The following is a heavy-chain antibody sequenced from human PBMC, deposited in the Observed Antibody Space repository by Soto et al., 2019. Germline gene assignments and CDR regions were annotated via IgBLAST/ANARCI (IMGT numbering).Heavy chain of an antibody. CDR3: AKQISPWCSSNRCYGVNYYYAMDV. CDR1: GFTFSTYG. Sequence: GGSLRLSCAASGFTFSTYGIHWVRQAPGKGMEWVAVTSYDESNEYYADSVKGRFTISRDNSENTLFLQMNSLRPEDTAVYYCAKQISPWCSSNRCYGVNYYYAMDVWGQATTVTVSS. V-gene: IGHV3-30*18. J-gene: IGHJ6*02. D-gene: IGHD2-2*01. CDR2: TSYDESNE.